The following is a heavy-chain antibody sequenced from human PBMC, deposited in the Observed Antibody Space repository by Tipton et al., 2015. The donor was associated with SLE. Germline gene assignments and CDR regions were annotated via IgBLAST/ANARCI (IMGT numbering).Heavy chain of an antibody. Sequence: AVSGFTFPSYWMSWVRQAPGKGLEWVAHIEQDGREKYYLDYVKGRFTISRDNAKDTLYLQTSSLRAEDTAIYYCVRDPGYAWTTRLDYWGQGTLVSVSS. CDR1: GFTFPSYW. CDR2: IEQDGREK. CDR3: VRDPGYAWTTRLDY. D-gene: IGHD2-8*01. J-gene: IGHJ4*02. V-gene: IGHV3-7*01.